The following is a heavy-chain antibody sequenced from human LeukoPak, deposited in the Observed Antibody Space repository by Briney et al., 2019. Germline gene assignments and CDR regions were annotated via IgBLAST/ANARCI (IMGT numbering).Heavy chain of an antibody. V-gene: IGHV4-59*01. Sequence: SETLSLTCTVSGASLTYWTWIRQSPGKELEWIGVIYNHGRTGYNPSLKSRVPISFYTSANEVSLKLRSVTAADTAVYYCARGLAGAHSGAIYSDLWARGTVLTVSS. CDR2: IYNHGRT. CDR1: GASLTY. D-gene: IGHD1-26*01. CDR3: ARGLAGAHSGAIYSDL. J-gene: IGHJ2*01.